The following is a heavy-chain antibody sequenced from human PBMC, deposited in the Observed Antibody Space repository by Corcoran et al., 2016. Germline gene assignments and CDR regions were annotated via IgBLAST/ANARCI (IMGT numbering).Heavy chain of an antibody. CDR3: ARHGIVCATRAHFDL. J-gene: IGHJ2*01. CDR1: GYSFTTYW. D-gene: IGHD1-26*01. CDR2: IYPGDSET. Sequence: EVQLVQSGAEVRKPEESLKISCKGSGYSFTTYWIAWVRQMPGKGLEWRGIIYPGDSETRYSPTFQGQVTIAADKSISTAYLLWSSLKASDTAIYYCARHGIVCATRAHFDLWGRGTLVTVSS. V-gene: IGHV5-51*01.